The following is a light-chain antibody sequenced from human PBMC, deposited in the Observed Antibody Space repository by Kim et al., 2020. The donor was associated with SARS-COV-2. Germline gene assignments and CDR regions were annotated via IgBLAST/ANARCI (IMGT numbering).Light chain of an antibody. CDR1: QSVSSN. CDR3: QQYGRSPRYS. J-gene: IGKJ2*01. Sequence: EIVMTQSPATLSVSPGERATLSCRASQSVSSNLAWYQQKPGQAPRLVIFATSTRAAGIPDRFSGSGSGTDFTLTISRLEPEDFGMYYCQQYGRSPRYSYGQGTKLEIK. CDR2: ATS. V-gene: IGKV3-20*01.